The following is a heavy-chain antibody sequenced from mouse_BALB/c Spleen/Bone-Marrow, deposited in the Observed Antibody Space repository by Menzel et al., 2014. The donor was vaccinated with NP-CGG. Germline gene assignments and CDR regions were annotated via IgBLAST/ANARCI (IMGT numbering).Heavy chain of an antibody. D-gene: IGHD4-1*01. J-gene: IGHJ2*01. CDR3: TRGRTWDFDH. CDR2: INPSNGGT. V-gene: IGHV1S81*02. Sequence: QVTLKECGAELVKPGASVKLSCKASGYTFTSYYMYWVKQRPGQGLEWIGEINPSNGGTNFNEKFKSRATLTVDKSSSTAYMQLSSLTSEDSAVYYCTRGRTWDFDHWGQGTTLTVSS. CDR1: GYTFTSYY.